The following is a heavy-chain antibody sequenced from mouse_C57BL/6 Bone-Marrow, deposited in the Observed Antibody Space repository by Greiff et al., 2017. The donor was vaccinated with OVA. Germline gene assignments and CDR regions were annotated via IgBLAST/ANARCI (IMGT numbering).Heavy chain of an antibody. V-gene: IGHV1-72*01. CDR2: IDPNSGGT. CDR3: ARGGPHYGSRSYWYFDV. D-gene: IGHD1-1*01. J-gene: IGHJ1*03. CDR1: GYTFTSYW. Sequence: QVHVKQPGAELVKPGASVKLSCKASGYTFTSYWMPWVKQRPGRGLEWIGRIDPNSGGTKYNEKFKSKATLTVDKPSSTAYMQLSSLTSEDSVVYYCARGGPHYGSRSYWYFDVWGTGTTVTVSS.